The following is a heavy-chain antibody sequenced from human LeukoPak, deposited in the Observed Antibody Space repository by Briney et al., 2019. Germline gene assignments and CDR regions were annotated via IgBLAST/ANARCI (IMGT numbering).Heavy chain of an antibody. CDR2: ISAYNGNT. V-gene: IGHV1-18*01. CDR3: ASWDSSGYYDYYYYYGMDV. Sequence: ASVKVSCKASGYTFTSYGISWMRQAPGQGLEWMGWISAYNGNTNYAQKLQGRVTMTTDTSTSTVYMELRSMRSDDTAVYYCASWDSSGYYDYYYYYGMDVWGQGTTVTVSS. D-gene: IGHD3-22*01. CDR1: GYTFTSYG. J-gene: IGHJ6*02.